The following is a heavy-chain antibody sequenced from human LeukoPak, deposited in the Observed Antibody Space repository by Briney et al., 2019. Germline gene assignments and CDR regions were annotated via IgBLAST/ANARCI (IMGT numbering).Heavy chain of an antibody. CDR3: ARDPTTVTKGFDI. CDR2: ISSIGST. Sequence: SETLSLTCSVSDDSFITHYWTWIRQPPGKGLEWIGYISSIGSTNYNPSLKSRVTISVDTSKKRFSLKMTSVTAADTAVYYCARDPTTVTKGFDIWGQGTMVTVSS. V-gene: IGHV4-59*11. CDR1: DDSFITHY. J-gene: IGHJ3*02. D-gene: IGHD4-17*01.